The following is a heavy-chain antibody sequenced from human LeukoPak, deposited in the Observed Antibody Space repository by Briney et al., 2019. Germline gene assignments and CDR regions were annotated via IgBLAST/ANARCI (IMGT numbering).Heavy chain of an antibody. V-gene: IGHV4-4*07. J-gene: IGHJ5*02. CDR3: ARGRSEYDYIWGSYRLSGAFDP. Sequence: SETLSLTCTVSGGSISSYYWSWIRQPAGKGLEWIGRIYTSGSTNYNPSLKSRVTMSVDTSKNQFSLKLSSVTAADTAVYYCARGRSEYDYIWGSYRLSGAFDPWGQGTLVTVSS. CDR2: IYTSGST. D-gene: IGHD3-16*02. CDR1: GGSISSYY.